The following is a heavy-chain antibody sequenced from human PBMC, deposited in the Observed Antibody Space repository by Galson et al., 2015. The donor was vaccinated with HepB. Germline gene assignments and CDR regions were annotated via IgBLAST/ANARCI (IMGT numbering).Heavy chain of an antibody. V-gene: IGHV1-24*01. CDR1: GYTLTELS. CDR3: ATDTGYSGYEFVY. D-gene: IGHD5-12*01. J-gene: IGHJ4*02. Sequence: SVKVSCKVSGYTLTELSMHWVRQAPGKGLEWMGGFDPEDGETIYAQKFQGRVTMTEDTSTDTAYMELSSLRSEDTAVYYCATDTGYSGYEFVYWGQGTLVTVSS. CDR2: FDPEDGET.